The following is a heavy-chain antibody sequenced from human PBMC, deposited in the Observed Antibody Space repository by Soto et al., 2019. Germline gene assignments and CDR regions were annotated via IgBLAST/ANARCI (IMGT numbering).Heavy chain of an antibody. CDR3: ARSRGYYDSSGYSYY. V-gene: IGHV4-4*02. CDR1: GGSISSSNW. CDR2: IYHGGST. Sequence: PSETLSLTCAVSGGSISSSNWWSWVRQPPGKGLEWIGEIYHGGSTNYNPSLESRVTISVDKSKNQFSLKLSSVTAADTAVYYCARSRGYYDSSGYSYYWGQGTLVTVSS. D-gene: IGHD3-22*01. J-gene: IGHJ4*02.